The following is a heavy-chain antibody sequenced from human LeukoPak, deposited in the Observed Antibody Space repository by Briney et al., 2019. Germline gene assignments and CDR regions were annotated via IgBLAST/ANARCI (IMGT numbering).Heavy chain of an antibody. CDR2: ISSSSSYI. CDR3: ARGGSGSYYHLFDY. V-gene: IGHV3-21*01. J-gene: IGHJ4*02. D-gene: IGHD3-10*01. CDR1: GFTFSDYT. Sequence: GGSLRLSCAASGFTFSDYTMNWVRQAPGKGLEWVSSISSSSSYIYYADSLKGRFTISRDNAKNSLYLQMNSLRAEDTAVYYCARGGSGSYYHLFDYWGQGTLVTVSS.